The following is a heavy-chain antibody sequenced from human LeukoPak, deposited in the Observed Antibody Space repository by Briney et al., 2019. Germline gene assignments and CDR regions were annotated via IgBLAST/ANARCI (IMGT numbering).Heavy chain of an antibody. D-gene: IGHD2-15*01. CDR3: ATFMVAAAKDY. Sequence: PSETLSFTCTVSGASISTDYWNWVRQPPGKGLEWIGHIHHSGSTKYNPSLKSRVTISLDPSKTQFSLHLSSVTAADTAVYYCATFMVAAAKDYWGQGALVTVSS. V-gene: IGHV4-59*08. CDR1: GASISTDY. CDR2: IHHSGST. J-gene: IGHJ4*02.